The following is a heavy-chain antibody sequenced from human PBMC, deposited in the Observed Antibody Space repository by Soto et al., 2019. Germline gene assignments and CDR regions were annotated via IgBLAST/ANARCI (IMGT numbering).Heavy chain of an antibody. CDR2: IGTAGDT. V-gene: IGHV3-13*01. CDR1: GFTFSGFD. Sequence: GGYLRLSCEASGFTFSGFDMHWVRQPTGKGLEWVSTIGTAGDTYYAVSVKGRFTISRDNAKNSLSLQMNSLRAGHTAVYFCARGQELGAHFFVFWGPGTQVSV. CDR3: ARGQELGAHFFVF. J-gene: IGHJ4*02. D-gene: IGHD3-3*02.